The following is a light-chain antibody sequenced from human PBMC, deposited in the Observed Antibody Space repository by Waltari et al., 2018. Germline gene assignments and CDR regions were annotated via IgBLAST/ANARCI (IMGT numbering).Light chain of an antibody. J-gene: IGLJ1*01. CDR1: HSNIGSNY. V-gene: IGLV1-47*01. CDR2: KDS. Sequence: QSVLTQPPSASGTPGQRVTISFSGSHSNIGSNYVYWYQQLPGTAPKLLIYKDSQRPSGVPDRFSGSKSGTSASLAISGLRSEDEADYYCAAWDDSLSGPIFATGTKVTV. CDR3: AAWDDSLSGPI.